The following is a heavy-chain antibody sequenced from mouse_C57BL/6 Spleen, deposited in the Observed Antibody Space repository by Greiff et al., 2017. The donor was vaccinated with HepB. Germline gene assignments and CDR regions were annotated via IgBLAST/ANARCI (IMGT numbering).Heavy chain of an antibody. CDR2: ISSGSSTI. Sequence: EVKLEESGGGLVKPGGSLKLSCAASGFTFSDYGMHWVRQAPEKGLEWVAYISSGSSTIYYADTVKGRFTISRDNAKNTLFLQMTSLRSEDTAMYYCARDYGSTDYFDYWGQGTTLTVSS. J-gene: IGHJ2*01. CDR3: ARDYGSTDYFDY. CDR1: GFTFSDYG. D-gene: IGHD1-1*01. V-gene: IGHV5-17*01.